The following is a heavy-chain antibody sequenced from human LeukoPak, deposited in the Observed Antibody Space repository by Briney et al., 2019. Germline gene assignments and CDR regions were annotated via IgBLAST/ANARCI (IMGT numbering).Heavy chain of an antibody. CDR1: GFSFSTYW. J-gene: IGHJ3*02. Sequence: GGSLRLSCAASGFSFSTYWMGWVRQAPEKGLEWVATIRQDGSEKLYVDSVKGRFTISRDNAKNSLSLQMNSLRVEDTAVYYCARGVVVAPRSAFDIWGQGTMVTVSS. CDR2: IRQDGSEK. V-gene: IGHV3-7*01. CDR3: ARGVVVAPRSAFDI. D-gene: IGHD2-2*01.